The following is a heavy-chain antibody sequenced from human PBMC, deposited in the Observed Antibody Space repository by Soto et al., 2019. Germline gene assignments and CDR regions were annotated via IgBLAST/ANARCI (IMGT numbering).Heavy chain of an antibody. D-gene: IGHD2-21*02. Sequence: QVQLVESGGGVVQPGRSLRLSCAASGFTFSSYAMHWVRQAPGKGLEWVAVISYDGNNKYYADSVKGRFTISRDNSKNTLYLQMNSLRAEDTAVYYCARETVVTARTPVWDYWGQGTLVTVSS. CDR3: ARETVVTARTPVWDY. CDR2: ISYDGNNK. V-gene: IGHV3-30-3*01. J-gene: IGHJ4*02. CDR1: GFTFSSYA.